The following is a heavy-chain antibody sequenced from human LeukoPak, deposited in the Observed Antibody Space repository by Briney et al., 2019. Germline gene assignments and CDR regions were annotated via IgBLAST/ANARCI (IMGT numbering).Heavy chain of an antibody. CDR3: ARQVDTAMAGSYYFDY. V-gene: IGHV1-46*01. D-gene: IGHD5-18*01. J-gene: IGHJ4*02. CDR2: INPSGGST. CDR1: GYTFTGYY. Sequence: ASVKVSCKASGYTFTGYYMHWVRQAPGQGLEWMGIINPSGGSTSYAQKFQGRVTMTRDTSTSTVYMELSSLRSEDTAVYYCARQVDTAMAGSYYFDYWGQGTLVTVSS.